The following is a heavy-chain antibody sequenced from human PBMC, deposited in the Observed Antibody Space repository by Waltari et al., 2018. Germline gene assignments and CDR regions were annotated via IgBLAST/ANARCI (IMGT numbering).Heavy chain of an antibody. CDR1: GGTFSSYA. CDR3: ARMYGGDGEYYFDY. V-gene: IGHV1-69*08. J-gene: IGHJ4*02. CDR2: IIPSFGTA. Sequence: QVQLVQSGAAVKKPGSSVKVSCKASGGTFSSYAIRWVRPAPGQGLEWMGRIIPSFGTANYAQKFQGRVTITADKSTSTAYMELSSLRSEDTAVYYCARMYGGDGEYYFDYWGQGTLVTVSS. D-gene: IGHD2-8*01.